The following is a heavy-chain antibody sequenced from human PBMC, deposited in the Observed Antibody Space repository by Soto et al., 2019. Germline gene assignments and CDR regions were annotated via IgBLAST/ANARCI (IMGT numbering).Heavy chain of an antibody. CDR2: ISYDGSNK. D-gene: IGHD6-13*01. Sequence: GGSLRLSCAASGFTFSSYAMHWVRQAPGKGLEWVAVISYDGSNKYYADSVKGRFTISRDNSKNTLYLQMNSLRAEDTAVYYCAREIMRQQLNYWGQGTLVTVSS. CDR1: GFTFSSYA. J-gene: IGHJ4*02. CDR3: AREIMRQQLNY. V-gene: IGHV3-30-3*01.